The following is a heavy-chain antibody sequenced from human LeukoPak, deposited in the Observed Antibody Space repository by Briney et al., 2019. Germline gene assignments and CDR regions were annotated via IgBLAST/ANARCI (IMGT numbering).Heavy chain of an antibody. J-gene: IGHJ5*02. CDR1: GFTFSSCT. CDR2: ISGGGGTT. Sequence: GGSLRLSCAASGFTFSSCTMGWVRQAPGKGLEWVSTISGGGGTTYYVDSVKGRFTISRDNAKNTLYLQMNSLRAEDTAVYYCAREGSSCIDPWGQGTLVTVSS. D-gene: IGHD6-13*01. V-gene: IGHV3-23*01. CDR3: AREGSSCIDP.